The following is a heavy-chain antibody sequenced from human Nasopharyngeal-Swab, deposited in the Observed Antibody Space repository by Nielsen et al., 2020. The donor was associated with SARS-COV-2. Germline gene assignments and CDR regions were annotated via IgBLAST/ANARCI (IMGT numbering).Heavy chain of an antibody. J-gene: IGHJ6*02. Sequence: GESLKISCAASGFTFSSYGMHWVRQAPGKGLEWVAVISYDGSNKYYADSVKGRFTISRDNSKNTLYLQMNSLRAEDTAVYYCARSPGEYCSSTSCYASRDNYYYYGMDVWGQGTTVTVSS. V-gene: IGHV3-30*03. CDR1: GFTFSSYG. CDR2: ISYDGSNK. D-gene: IGHD2-2*01. CDR3: ARSPGEYCSSTSCYASRDNYYYYGMDV.